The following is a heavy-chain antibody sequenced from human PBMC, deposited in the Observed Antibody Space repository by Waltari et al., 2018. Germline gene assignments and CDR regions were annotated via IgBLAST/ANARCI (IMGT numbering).Heavy chain of an antibody. CDR3: ARGSRGYSYG. J-gene: IGHJ4*02. Sequence: QVHLQESGPGLVKPSETLSLTCNVSGGSVSSGSYYWGWIRQPPGKGLEWIGYIYYSGSTNYNPSLKSRVTISVDTSKNQFSLKLTSVTAADTAVYYCARGSRGYSYGWGQGTLVTVSS. CDR1: GGSVSSGSYY. V-gene: IGHV4-61*01. CDR2: IYYSGST. D-gene: IGHD5-18*01.